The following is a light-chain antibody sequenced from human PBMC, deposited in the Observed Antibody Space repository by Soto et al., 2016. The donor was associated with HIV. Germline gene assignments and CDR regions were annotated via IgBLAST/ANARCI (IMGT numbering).Light chain of an antibody. Sequence: SYALTQPRSVSVAPGQTASMTCSGERLGIKYVSWYQQRPGQSPVMVIYQNTRRPSGIPERFSGSNSGNTATLTISGTQAIDEADYYCQAWDNDNYVFGTGTTVNRP. V-gene: IGLV3-1*01. CDR1: RLGIKY. CDR2: QNT. J-gene: IGLJ1*01. CDR3: QAWDNDNYV.